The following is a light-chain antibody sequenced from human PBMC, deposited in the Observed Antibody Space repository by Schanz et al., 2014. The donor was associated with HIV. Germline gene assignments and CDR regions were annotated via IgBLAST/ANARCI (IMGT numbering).Light chain of an antibody. CDR3: SSLSTSGAPL. CDR2: DVS. V-gene: IGLV2-14*03. CDR1: STDVGSNGH. J-gene: IGLJ1*01. Sequence: QSALTQPASVSGSPGQSITISCTGTSTDVGSNGHVSWYQQHPGKAPKLMMYDVSRRPSGVSNRFSGSKSGNTASLTVSGLQAEDEADYYCSSLSTSGAPLFGTGTKLTVL.